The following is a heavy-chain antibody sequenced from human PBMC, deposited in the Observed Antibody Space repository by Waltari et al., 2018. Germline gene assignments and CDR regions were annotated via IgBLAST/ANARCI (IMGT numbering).Heavy chain of an antibody. CDR1: GYSLSSGYY. Sequence: QVQLQESGPGLVKPSETLSLTCAFSGYSLSSGYYWGWIRQPPGKGLEWIGSIYHSGSTYYNPSLKTRVTISVDTSKNQFSLKLTSVTAADTAVYYCARVPMIRGVLAFMDVWGQGTTVTVSS. V-gene: IGHV4-38-2*01. D-gene: IGHD3-10*01. CDR3: ARVPMIRGVLAFMDV. CDR2: IYHSGST. J-gene: IGHJ6*02.